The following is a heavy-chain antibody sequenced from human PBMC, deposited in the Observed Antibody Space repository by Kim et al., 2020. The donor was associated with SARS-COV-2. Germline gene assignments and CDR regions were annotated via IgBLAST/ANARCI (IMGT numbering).Heavy chain of an antibody. CDR3: ARAWAEYDILTGSFSY. CDR2: IIPILGIA. J-gene: IGHJ4*02. Sequence: SVKVSCKASGGTFSSYAISWVRQAPGQGLEWMGRIIPILGIANYAQKFQGRVTITADKSTSTAYMELSSLGTEDTAVYYCARAWAEYDILTGSFSYRGQGTLVTVSA. V-gene: IGHV1-69*04. CDR1: GGTFSSYA. D-gene: IGHD3-9*01.